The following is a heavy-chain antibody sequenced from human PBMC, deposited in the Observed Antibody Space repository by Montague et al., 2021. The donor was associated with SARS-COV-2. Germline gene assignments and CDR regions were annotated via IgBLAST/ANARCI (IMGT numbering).Heavy chain of an antibody. J-gene: IGHJ6*02. Sequence: SETLSLTCAVYGGSFSGYYWSWIRQPPGKGLEWIGEINHSGSTNYNPSLKSRVTISVDMSKNQFSLKLSSVTAADTAVYYCARGRPVTTFYYYYGMDVWGQGTTVTVSS. V-gene: IGHV4-34*01. CDR3: ARGRPVTTFYYYYGMDV. D-gene: IGHD4-17*01. CDR1: GGSFSGYY. CDR2: INHSGST.